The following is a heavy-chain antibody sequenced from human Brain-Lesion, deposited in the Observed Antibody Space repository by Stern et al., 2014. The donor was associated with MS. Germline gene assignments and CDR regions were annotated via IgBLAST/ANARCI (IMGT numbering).Heavy chain of an antibody. Sequence: EMQLVESGGGFVQPGGSLRLSCAASGLTLSSYWMSWVRQAPGKGLEWVANIKQEGSEKYYVDSVKGRFTISRDNAKNSLFLQMNSLRAEDTAVYYCAADTRAMTVFYWGQGTLVTVSS. D-gene: IGHD2-21*02. V-gene: IGHV3-7*01. CDR2: IKQEGSEK. CDR3: AADTRAMTVFY. J-gene: IGHJ4*02. CDR1: GLTLSSYW.